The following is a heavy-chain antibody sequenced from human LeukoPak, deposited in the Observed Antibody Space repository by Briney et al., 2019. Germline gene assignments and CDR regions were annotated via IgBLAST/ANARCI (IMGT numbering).Heavy chain of an antibody. Sequence: GGSLRLSCAASRFTFSSYAMSWVRQAPGKGLEWVSAISGSGGSTYYADSVKGRFTISRDNSKNTLYLQMNSLRAEDTAVYYCAKRDRGSGYSDFDYWGQGTLVTVSS. J-gene: IGHJ4*02. V-gene: IGHV3-23*01. CDR2: ISGSGGST. CDR1: RFTFSSYA. CDR3: AKRDRGSGYSDFDY. D-gene: IGHD3-22*01.